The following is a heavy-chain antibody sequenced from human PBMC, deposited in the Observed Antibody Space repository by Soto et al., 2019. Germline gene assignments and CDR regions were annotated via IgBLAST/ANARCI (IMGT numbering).Heavy chain of an antibody. V-gene: IGHV1-18*04. J-gene: IGHJ4*02. CDR2: ISAYNGDT. CDR3: ARDLCNSTSCKLDS. Sequence: ASVKVSCKASGYTFTNYGISWVRQAPGQGLECMGWISAYNGDTNYAQNLQGRVTMTTDTSTSTAYMELRSLRSDDTAVYYCARDLCNSTSCKLDSWGQGPLVTVSS. CDR1: GYTFTNYG. D-gene: IGHD2-2*01.